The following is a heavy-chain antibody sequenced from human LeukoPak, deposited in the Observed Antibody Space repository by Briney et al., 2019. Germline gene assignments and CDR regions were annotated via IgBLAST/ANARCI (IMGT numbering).Heavy chain of an antibody. CDR1: GFTFSSYA. J-gene: IGHJ4*02. CDR3: AKHQEAGRPSPFDY. V-gene: IGHV3-23*01. CDR2: FGSSGSRT. Sequence: GGSLRLSCAASGFTFSSYAMSWVRQAPAKGLEWVSAFGSSGSRTYYADSVKGRFTVSRDNSKNTVFLQMNSLRAEDTAIYYCAKHQEAGRPSPFDYWAREPWSPSPQ.